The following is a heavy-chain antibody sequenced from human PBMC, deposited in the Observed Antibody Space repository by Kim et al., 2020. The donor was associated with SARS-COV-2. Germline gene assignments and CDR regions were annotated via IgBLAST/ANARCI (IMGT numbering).Heavy chain of an antibody. CDR3: ARRGLGRNYYGSGGCYFDY. CDR2: IYPGDSDT. D-gene: IGHD3-10*01. J-gene: IGHJ4*02. Sequence: GESLKISCKGSGYSFTSYWIGWVRQMPGKGLEWMGIIYPGDSDTRYSPSFQGQVTISADKSISTAYLQWSSLKASDTAMYYCARRGLGRNYYGSGGCYFDYWGQGTLVSVSS. CDR1: GYSFTSYW. V-gene: IGHV5-51*01.